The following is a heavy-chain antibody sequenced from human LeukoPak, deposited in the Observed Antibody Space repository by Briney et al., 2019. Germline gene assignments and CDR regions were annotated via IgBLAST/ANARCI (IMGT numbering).Heavy chain of an antibody. CDR2: IIPIFGTA. CDR3: ARERGEYCGGDCYTRYGMDV. V-gene: IGHV1-69*13. Sequence: GASVKVSCKASGGTFSSYAISWVRQAPGQGLEWMGGIIPIFGTANYAQKFQGRVTITADESTSTAYMELSSLRSEDTAVYYCARERGEYCGGDCYTRYGMDVWGQGTTVTVSS. CDR1: GGTFSSYA. J-gene: IGHJ6*02. D-gene: IGHD2-21*02.